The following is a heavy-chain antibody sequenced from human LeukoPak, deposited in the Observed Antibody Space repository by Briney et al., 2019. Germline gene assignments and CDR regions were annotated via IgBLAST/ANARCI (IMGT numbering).Heavy chain of an antibody. D-gene: IGHD4/OR15-4a*01. CDR1: GFTFNNYG. V-gene: IGHV3-23*01. J-gene: IGHJ6*03. Sequence: GGSLRLSCAASGFTFNNYGMSWARQAPGKGLEWVSSISGSGGNTYYADSVKGRFTISRDNSKNTLYLQMNSLRADDTAVYYCAKGENDYHYYYYMDVWGKGTTVTISS. CDR2: ISGSGGNT. CDR3: AKGENDYHYYYYMDV.